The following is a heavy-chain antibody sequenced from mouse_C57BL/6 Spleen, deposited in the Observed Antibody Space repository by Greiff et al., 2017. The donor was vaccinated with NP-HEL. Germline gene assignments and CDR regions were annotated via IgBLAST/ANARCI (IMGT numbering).Heavy chain of an antibody. D-gene: IGHD1-1*01. CDR2: IDPSDSGT. Sequence: QVQLQQPGAELVRPGSSVKLSCKASGYTFTSYWMHWVKQRPIQGLEWIGNIDPSDSGTHYNQKFKDKATLTVDKSSNTAYMQLSSLTSEDSAVYAGAKYTRVVGPYYEGWGTAPTVTVAS. CDR1: GYTFTSYW. J-gene: IGHJ1*03. V-gene: IGHV1-52*01. CDR3: AKYTRVVGPYYEG.